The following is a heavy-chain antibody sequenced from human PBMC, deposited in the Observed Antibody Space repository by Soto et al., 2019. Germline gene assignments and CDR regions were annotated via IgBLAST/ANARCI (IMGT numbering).Heavy chain of an antibody. J-gene: IGHJ6*02. CDR1: GFTFSSYG. D-gene: IGHD2-2*01. CDR2: ISYDGSNK. V-gene: IGHV3-30*18. CDR3: AKDSADIVVVPAATAGYYYGMDV. Sequence: QVQLVESGGGVVQPGRSLRLSCAASGFTFSSYGMHWVRQAPGKGLEWVAVISYDGSNKYYADSVKGRFTISRDNSKNTLDLQMNSLRAEDTAVYYCAKDSADIVVVPAATAGYYYGMDVWGQGTTVTVSS.